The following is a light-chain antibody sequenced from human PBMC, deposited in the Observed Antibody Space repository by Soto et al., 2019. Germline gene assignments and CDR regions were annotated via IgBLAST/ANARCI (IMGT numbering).Light chain of an antibody. Sequence: EIVLTQSPGTLSLSPGERATLSCRASQSVSSNYLAWYQQKPGQAPRLVLYDASSRATGIPDRFSGSGSGADFTLTISRLEPEDFAVYYSQQYGGSPLYAFGQGTKLEIK. J-gene: IGKJ2*01. CDR2: DAS. CDR1: QSVSSNY. CDR3: QQYGGSPLYA. V-gene: IGKV3-20*01.